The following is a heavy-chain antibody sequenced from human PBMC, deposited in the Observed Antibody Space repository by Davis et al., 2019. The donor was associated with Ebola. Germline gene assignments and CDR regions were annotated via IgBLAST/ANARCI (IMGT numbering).Heavy chain of an antibody. D-gene: IGHD3-22*01. CDR1: GFTFSSYA. CDR3: AKDGPVPNYYHSSGYSLAIDH. V-gene: IGHV3-23*01. CDR2: ISGSGGST. J-gene: IGHJ4*02. Sequence: GESLKISCAASGFTFSSYAMSWVRQAPGKGLEWVSCISGSGGSTEYADSAKGRLTISRDNAKNTLYLQLNSLRAEDTAVYYCAKDGPVPNYYHSSGYSLAIDHWGRGTVVTVSS.